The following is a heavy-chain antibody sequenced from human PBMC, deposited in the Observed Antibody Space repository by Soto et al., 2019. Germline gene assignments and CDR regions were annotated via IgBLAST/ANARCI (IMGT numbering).Heavy chain of an antibody. CDR3: AREHCSGGSCYATGY. V-gene: IGHV3-66*01. CDR1: GFTVSSNY. Sequence: GGSLRLSCAASGFTVSSNYMSWVRQAPGKGLEWVSVIYSGGSTYYADSVKGRFTISRDNSKNTLYLQMNSLRAEDTAVYYCAREHCSGGSCYATGYWGQGTLVTVSS. D-gene: IGHD2-15*01. CDR2: IYSGGST. J-gene: IGHJ4*02.